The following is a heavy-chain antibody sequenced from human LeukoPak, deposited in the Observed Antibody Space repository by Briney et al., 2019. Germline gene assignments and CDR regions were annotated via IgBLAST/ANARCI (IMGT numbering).Heavy chain of an antibody. CDR3: ARIPYYYDSSGPLYGMDV. V-gene: IGHV4-34*01. J-gene: IGHJ6*02. CDR2: INHSGST. CDR1: GGSFSGYY. Sequence: ETLSLTCAVYGGSFSGYYWSWIRRPPGKGLEWIGEINHSGSTNYNPSLKSRVTISVDTSKNQFSLKLSSVTAADTAVYYCARIPYYYDSSGPLYGMDVWGQGTTVTVSS. D-gene: IGHD3-22*01.